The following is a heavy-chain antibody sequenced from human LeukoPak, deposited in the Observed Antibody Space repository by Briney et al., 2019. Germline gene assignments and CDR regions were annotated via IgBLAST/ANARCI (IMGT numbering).Heavy chain of an antibody. CDR2: IIPILGIA. CDR1: RGTFISYT. CDR3: ARTLLYSSSSFDSFDY. J-gene: IGHJ4*02. D-gene: IGHD6-6*01. V-gene: IGHV1-69*02. Sequence: ASAKGSSQASRGTFISYTIIWVPHAPGQGLEWMGTIIPILGIANYAQKFQGRVTITADKSTSTAYMEMSSLRSEDTAVYYCARTLLYSSSSFDSFDYWGQGTLVTVSS.